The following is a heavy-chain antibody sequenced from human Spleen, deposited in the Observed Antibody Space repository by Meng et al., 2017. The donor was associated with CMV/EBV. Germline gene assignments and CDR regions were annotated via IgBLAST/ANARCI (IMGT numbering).Heavy chain of an antibody. CDR3: AGGPEVSSRIDY. CDR2: INYIGST. Sequence: GSLRLSCAVYGGSFGGYYWRWIRQPPGKGLEWMGEINYIGSTRYNPSRKSRVTMSIDTSTNQFSLRLTSLTAADTAVYFCAGGPEVSSRIDYWGQGKLVTVSS. D-gene: IGHD6-13*01. J-gene: IGHJ4*02. V-gene: IGHV4-34*01. CDR1: GGSFGGYY.